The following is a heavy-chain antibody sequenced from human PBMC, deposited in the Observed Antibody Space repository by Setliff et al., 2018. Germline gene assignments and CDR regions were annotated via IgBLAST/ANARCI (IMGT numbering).Heavy chain of an antibody. CDR2: VFHSGTT. D-gene: IGHD2-15*01. CDR1: GGFINDTNYY. CDR3: ARENGYCSGGACYFMFDY. J-gene: IGHJ4*02. V-gene: IGHV4-39*07. Sequence: PSETLSLTCTVSGGFINDTNYYWGWIRQPPGRGLEWIGSVFHSGTTNYNPSLKSRVTLSLDTAKNQFSLELRAVTAADTALYYCARENGYCSGGACYFMFDYWGQGTLVTVSS.